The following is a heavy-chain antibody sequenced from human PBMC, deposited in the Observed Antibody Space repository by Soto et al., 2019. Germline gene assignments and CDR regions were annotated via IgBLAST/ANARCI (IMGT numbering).Heavy chain of an antibody. CDR3: VRDGSQKVV. CDR2: ISSGGTYI. Sequence: GSLRLSCATSGFTFSNYKMNWVRQAPGKGLEGVSAISSGGTYIYYEDSVKGRFTISRDDARNSLYLQMTTLRAEDTAIYYCVRDGSQKVVWGQGTTVTVSS. D-gene: IGHD3-10*01. J-gene: IGHJ6*02. CDR1: GFTFSNYK. V-gene: IGHV3-21*01.